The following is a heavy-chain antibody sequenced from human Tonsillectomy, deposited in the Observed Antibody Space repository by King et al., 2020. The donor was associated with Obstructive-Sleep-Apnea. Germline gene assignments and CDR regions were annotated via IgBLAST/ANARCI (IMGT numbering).Heavy chain of an antibody. Sequence: VQLVESGGGLVQPGGSLRLSCAASGFTVSSNYMSWGRQAPGKGLQWVSVIYSDYSPYYADSVKGRFTISRDNSKNTLYLQMNSLRAEDTAVYYCARGRGDYVYNYFDYWGQGTLVTVSS. CDR2: IYSDYSP. V-gene: IGHV3-66*01. CDR3: ARGRGDYVYNYFDY. CDR1: GFTVSSNY. D-gene: IGHD5-24*01. J-gene: IGHJ4*02.